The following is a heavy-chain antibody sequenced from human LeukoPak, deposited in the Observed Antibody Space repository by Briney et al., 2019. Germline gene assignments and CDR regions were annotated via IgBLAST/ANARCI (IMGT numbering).Heavy chain of an antibody. CDR1: GFFLSSYA. CDR2: ISYDGSNQ. J-gene: IGHJ4*02. CDR3: ARDNGSGWSYFDY. Sequence: GGSLRLSCAASGFFLSSYAMHWVRQAPGKELEWVADISYDGSNQFYTDSVKGRFTISRDNSKSTVYLQMNTLRGEDTAVYFCARDNGSGWSYFDYWGQGTLVTVSS. V-gene: IGHV3-30-3*01. D-gene: IGHD6-19*01.